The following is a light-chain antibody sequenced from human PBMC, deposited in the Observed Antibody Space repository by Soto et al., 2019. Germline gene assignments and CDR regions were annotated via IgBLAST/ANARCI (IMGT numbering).Light chain of an antibody. CDR1: SGDIGSYTY. CDR2: EVT. J-gene: IGLJ2*01. CDR3: SSYTTNSPPVV. V-gene: IGLV2-14*01. Sequence: QPALTQPASVSGSPGQSITISCTGTSGDIGSYTYVSWYQQYPGKAPKLLISEVTNRPSGVSNRFSGSKSGNTASLTISGLQAEDEAHYYCSSYTTNSPPVVFGGGTKATV.